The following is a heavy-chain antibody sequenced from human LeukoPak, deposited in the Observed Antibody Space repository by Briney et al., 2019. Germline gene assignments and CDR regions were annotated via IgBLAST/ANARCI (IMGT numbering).Heavy chain of an antibody. J-gene: IGHJ4*02. V-gene: IGHV7-4-1*02. Sequence: GASVKVSCKASGYTFTSYAMNWARQAPGQGLEWMGWIYTNTGNPTYAQGFTGRFVFSLDTSVSTAYLQISSLKADDTAVYYCAREGRDSSGYYSDYWGQGTLVTVSS. CDR2: IYTNTGNP. CDR3: AREGRDSSGYYSDY. CDR1: GYTFTSYA. D-gene: IGHD3-22*01.